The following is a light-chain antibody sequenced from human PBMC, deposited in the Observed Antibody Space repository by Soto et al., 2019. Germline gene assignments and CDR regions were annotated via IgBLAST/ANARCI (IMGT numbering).Light chain of an antibody. Sequence: EIVVTQSPATLSVSPGERATLSCRTSQSVASNLAWYQQKPGQTPRLLIYGTSSRATGVPPRFRGSGARTEFALTISSLQSEDFAVYYCQQYNDWPRSFGQGTKVDIK. CDR1: QSVASN. J-gene: IGKJ1*01. V-gene: IGKV3-15*01. CDR2: GTS. CDR3: QQYNDWPRS.